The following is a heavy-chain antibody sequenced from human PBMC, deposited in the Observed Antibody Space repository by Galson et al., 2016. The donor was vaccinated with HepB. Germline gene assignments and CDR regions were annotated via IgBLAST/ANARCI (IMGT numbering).Heavy chain of an antibody. Sequence: SLRLSCAGSGFNFRNYGMHWVRQAPGKGLEWVALISFDGRNKFYTDSAKGRFTISRDNSTNTLFLQMNSLRAEDTAVYYCARSQYSSRFDSWGQGTLVTVSS. J-gene: IGHJ4*02. D-gene: IGHD6-19*01. CDR2: ISFDGRNK. CDR3: ARSQYSSRFDS. CDR1: GFNFRNYG. V-gene: IGHV3-30*03.